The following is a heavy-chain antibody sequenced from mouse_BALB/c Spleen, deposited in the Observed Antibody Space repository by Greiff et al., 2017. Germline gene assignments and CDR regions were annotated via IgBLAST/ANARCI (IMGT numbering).Heavy chain of an antibody. J-gene: IGHJ3*01. CDR3: ARGGGYYVGFAY. Sequence: EVQLQQSGPGLVKPSQSLSLTCTVTGYSITSDYAWNWIRQFPGNKLEWMGYISYSGSTSYNPSLKSRISITRDTSKNQFFLQLNSVTTEDTATYYCARGGGYYVGFAYWGQGTLVTVSA. CDR2: ISYSGST. D-gene: IGHD2-3*01. V-gene: IGHV3-2*02. CDR1: GYSITSDYA.